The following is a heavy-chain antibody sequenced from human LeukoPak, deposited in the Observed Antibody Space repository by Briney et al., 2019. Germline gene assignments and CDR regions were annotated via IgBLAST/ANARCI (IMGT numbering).Heavy chain of an antibody. CDR3: ARVEVRFGRFGELLPNWFDP. Sequence: SETLSLTCTVSGGSISSSSYYWGWIRQPPGKGLEWIGSIYYSGSTYYNPSLKSRVTISVDRSKNQFSLKLSSVTAADTAVYYCARVEVRFGRFGELLPNWFDPWGQGTLVTVSS. J-gene: IGHJ5*02. CDR1: GGSISSSSYY. V-gene: IGHV4-39*07. CDR2: IYYSGST. D-gene: IGHD3-10*01.